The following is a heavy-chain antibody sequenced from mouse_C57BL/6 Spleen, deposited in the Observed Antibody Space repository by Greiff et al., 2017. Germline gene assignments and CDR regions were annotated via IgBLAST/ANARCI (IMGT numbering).Heavy chain of an antibody. J-gene: IGHJ4*01. CDR2: IHPSDSDT. V-gene: IGHV1-74*01. CDR3: AIMCIYYGYDGDAMDY. D-gene: IGHD2-2*01. Sequence: QVQLKQPGAELVKPGASVKVSCKASGYTFTSYWMHWVKQRPGQGLEWIGRIHPSDSDTNYNQKFKGKATLTVDKSSSTAYMQLSSLTSEDSAVYYCAIMCIYYGYDGDAMDYWGQGTSVTVSS. CDR1: GYTFTSYW.